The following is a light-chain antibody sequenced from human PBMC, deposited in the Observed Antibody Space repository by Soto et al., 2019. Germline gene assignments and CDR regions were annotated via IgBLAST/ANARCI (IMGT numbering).Light chain of an antibody. V-gene: IGLV2-14*01. CDR3: SSYTSSSTPFYV. J-gene: IGLJ1*01. Sequence: APTQPASLSGAPGQSVPISCPGTNKEVCGYNYVSWYQQHPGKAPKLMIYDVSHRPSGVSDRFSGSKSGNTASLTISGLQAEDEADYYCSSYTSSSTPFYVFGTGTKVTVL. CDR2: DVS. CDR1: NKEVCGYNY.